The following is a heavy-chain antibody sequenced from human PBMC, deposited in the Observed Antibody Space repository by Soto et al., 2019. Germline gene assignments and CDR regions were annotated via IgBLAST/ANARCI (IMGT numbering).Heavy chain of an antibody. V-gene: IGHV4-34*01. J-gene: IGHJ4*02. CDR2: IYHSGST. D-gene: IGHD4-17*01. Sequence: QVQLQQWGAGLLKPSETLSLTCAVYGGSFSDYYWSWIRQPPGKGLEWIGEIYHSGSTNYNPSLKSRVTISVDTSKNQFSLKLSCVTAADTAVYYCASQRPTVTTFDYWGQGTLVTVSS. CDR1: GGSFSDYY. CDR3: ASQRPTVTTFDY.